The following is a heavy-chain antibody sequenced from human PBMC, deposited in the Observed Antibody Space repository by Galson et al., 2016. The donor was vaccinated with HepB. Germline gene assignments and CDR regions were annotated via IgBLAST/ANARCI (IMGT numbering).Heavy chain of an antibody. CDR1: GFTFSDAW. CDR3: TIYRGSSAPQYYYYGMDV. J-gene: IGHJ6*04. V-gene: IGHV3-15*01. Sequence: SLRLSCAASGFTFSDAWMSWVRQAPGKGLEWVGRIKSKSDGGATDYAAPVKGRFAISRDDSKNTLYLQVNSLNTEDTGVYYCTIYRGSSAPQYYYYGMDVGGKGTTVTVSS. D-gene: IGHD6-6*01. CDR2: IKSKSDGGAT.